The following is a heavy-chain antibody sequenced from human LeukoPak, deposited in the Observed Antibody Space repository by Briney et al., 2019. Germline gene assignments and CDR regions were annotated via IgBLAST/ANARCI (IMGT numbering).Heavy chain of an antibody. J-gene: IGHJ4*02. CDR2: ISYDGSSK. Sequence: GGSLRLSCAASGFTFSSYAMSWVRQAPGKGLEWVAVISYDGSSKFYADSVKGRFTISRDNSKNTLYLQMNSLRAEDTAVYYCAKDVSVSGSYFDYWGQGTLVTVSS. CDR1: GFTFSSYA. D-gene: IGHD1-26*01. V-gene: IGHV3-30*18. CDR3: AKDVSVSGSYFDY.